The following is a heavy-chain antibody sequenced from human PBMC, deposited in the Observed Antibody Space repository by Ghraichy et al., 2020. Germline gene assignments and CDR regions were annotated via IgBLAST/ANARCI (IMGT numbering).Heavy chain of an antibody. V-gene: IGHV3-9*01. D-gene: IGHD4-23*01. CDR3: TKDIGPIYGGNYVNYFDY. CDR2: ISWNSGSI. Sequence: SLRLSCAASGFTFDDYAMHWVRQAPGKGLEWVSGISWNSGSIGYADSVKGRFTISRDNAKNSLYLQMNSLRAEDTALYYCTKDIGPIYGGNYVNYFDYWGQGTLVTVSS. J-gene: IGHJ4*02. CDR1: GFTFDDYA.